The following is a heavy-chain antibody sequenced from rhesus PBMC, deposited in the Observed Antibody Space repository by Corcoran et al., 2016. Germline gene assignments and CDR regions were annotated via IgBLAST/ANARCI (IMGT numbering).Heavy chain of an antibody. CDR1: GGSISASYR. CDR2: LYGSSTIT. D-gene: IGHD3-16*01. V-gene: IGHV4S10*01. CDR3: ASDAYYSGSYYPDY. J-gene: IGHJ4*01. Sequence: QVQLQESGPGVVKPSETLSLTCAVSGGSISASYRWNWIRQPPGKGLQWIGYLYGSSTITNYNPSLKSRVTISKDTAKNHFSLKLSSVTAADTAVYYCASDAYYSGSYYPDYWGQGVLVTVSS.